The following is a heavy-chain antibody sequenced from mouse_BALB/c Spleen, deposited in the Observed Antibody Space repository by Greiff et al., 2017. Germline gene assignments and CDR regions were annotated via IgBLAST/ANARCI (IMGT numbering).Heavy chain of an antibody. J-gene: IGHJ3*01. CDR1: GFSLTSYG. V-gene: IGHV2-2*02. D-gene: IGHD2-4*01. Sequence: QVQLKQSGPGLVQPSQSLSITCTVSGFSLTSYGVHWVRQSPGKGLEWLGVIWSGGSTDYNAAFISRLSISKDNSKSQVFFKMNSLQANDTAIYYCARNFLYDYEERAGFAYWGQGTLVTVSA. CDR3: ARNFLYDYEERAGFAY. CDR2: IWSGGST.